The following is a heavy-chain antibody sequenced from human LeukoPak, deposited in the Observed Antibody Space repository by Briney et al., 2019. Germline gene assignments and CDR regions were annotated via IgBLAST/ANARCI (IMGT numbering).Heavy chain of an antibody. J-gene: IGHJ4*02. CDR2: IGTASDT. D-gene: IGHD2-2*01. V-gene: IGHV3-13*01. CDR3: ARDERRYCSDSSCYPGDY. CDR1: GFTFSSFD. Sequence: GGSLRLSCAASGFTFSSFDMHWVRQPTGRGLEWVSTIGTASDTYYPGSVEGRFTLSRDNAKNSVYLQIDSLRAEDTAVYYCARDERRYCSDSSCYPGDYWGQGTLVTVSS.